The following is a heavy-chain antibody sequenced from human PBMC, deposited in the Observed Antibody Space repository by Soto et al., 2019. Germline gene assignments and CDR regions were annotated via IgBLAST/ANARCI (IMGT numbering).Heavy chain of an antibody. CDR3: VRAIDD. Sequence: EVQLVESGGALVQPGGSLRLSCAASGFAVSTNYMSWVRQAPGKGLEWVSVIHSGGSTYYADSVKGRFTISRDNFQNTRSLQMNSLRVEDTAVYYCVRAIDDWGQGTLVTVSS. V-gene: IGHV3-66*01. CDR1: GFAVSTNY. CDR2: IHSGGST. D-gene: IGHD3-10*01. J-gene: IGHJ4*02.